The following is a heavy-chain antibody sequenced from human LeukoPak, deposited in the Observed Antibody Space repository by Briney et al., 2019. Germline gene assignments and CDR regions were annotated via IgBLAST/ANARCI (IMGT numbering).Heavy chain of an antibody. V-gene: IGHV4-38-2*02. CDR3: ASGSHDSGSYYKGEFDY. Sequence: PSETLSLTCIVSGYSISSGYYWGWIRQPPGKGLEWIGSIYHSGSTYYNPSLKSRVTISVDTSKNQFSLKLSSVTAADTAVYYCASGSHDSGSYYKGEFDYWGQGTLVTVSS. J-gene: IGHJ4*02. D-gene: IGHD1-26*01. CDR2: IYHSGST. CDR1: GYSISSGYY.